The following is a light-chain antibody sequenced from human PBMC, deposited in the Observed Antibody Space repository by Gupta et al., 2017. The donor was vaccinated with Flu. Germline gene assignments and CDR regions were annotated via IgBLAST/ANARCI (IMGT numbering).Light chain of an antibody. CDR3: QRGNSSSDHWV. J-gene: IGLJ3*02. CDR2: NDS. V-gene: IGLV3-21*02. CDR1: HVGSRS. Sequence: GQMGITSRGGKHVGSRSVYWYQQTAGQAPVLIVFNDSHRPSVIPECFCGTKCENTATMTSSRVEAGDEADYYCQRGNSSSDHWVFGGGTKVTVL.